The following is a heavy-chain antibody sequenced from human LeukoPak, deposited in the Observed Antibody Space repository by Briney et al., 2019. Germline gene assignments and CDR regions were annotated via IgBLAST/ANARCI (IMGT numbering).Heavy chain of an antibody. D-gene: IGHD5-18*01. Sequence: PSEPLSLICTVSTGSINSYYWGWVRQPAGRGLEWIGRIYTTGHADYDPSLQSRVTMSVDTSQKQFSLNLKSVTAADTATYFCARHGYTASHFFLDYWSQGTPVTVSS. CDR3: ARHGYTASHFFLDY. CDR1: TGSINSYY. V-gene: IGHV4-4*07. J-gene: IGHJ4*02. CDR2: IYTTGHA.